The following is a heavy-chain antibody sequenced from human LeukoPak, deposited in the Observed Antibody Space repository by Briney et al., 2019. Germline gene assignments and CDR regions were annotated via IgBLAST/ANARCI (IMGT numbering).Heavy chain of an antibody. V-gene: IGHV3-23*01. D-gene: IGHD3-3*01. J-gene: IGHJ6*02. CDR1: GFTVSSHY. CDR3: AKWTFYDFWSGYESRGMDV. Sequence: GGSLRLSCAASGFTVSSHYMSWVRQAPGKGLEWVSAISGSGGSTYYADSVKGRFTISRDNSKNTLYLQMNSLRAEDTAVYYCAKWTFYDFWSGYESRGMDVWGQGTTVTVSS. CDR2: ISGSGGST.